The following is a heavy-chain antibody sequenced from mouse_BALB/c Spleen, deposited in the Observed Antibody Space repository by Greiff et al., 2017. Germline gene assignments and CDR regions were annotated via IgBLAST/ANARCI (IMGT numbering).Heavy chain of an antibody. J-gene: IGHJ3*01. CDR3: ATYGNLAY. D-gene: IGHD2-1*01. V-gene: IGHV14-1*02. Sequence: EVQRVESGAELVRPGALVKLSCKASGFNINDYYMHWVKQRPEQGLEWIGWIDPENGNTIYDPKFQGKASITADTSSNTAYLQLSSLTSEDTAVYYCATYGNLAYWGQGTLVTVSA. CDR2: IDPENGNT. CDR1: GFNINDYY.